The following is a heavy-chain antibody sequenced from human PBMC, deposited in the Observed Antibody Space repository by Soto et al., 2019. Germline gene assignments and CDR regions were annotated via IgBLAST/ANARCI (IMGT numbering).Heavy chain of an antibody. CDR2: ISGSGGST. CDR1: GFTFSSYA. V-gene: IGHV3-23*01. Sequence: GGSLRLSCAASGFTFSSYAMSWVRQAPGKGLEWVSAISGSGGSTYYADSVKGRFTISRDNSKNTLYLQMNSLRAEDTAVYYCAKGHGDYVRWGYYFDYWGQGTLVTVSS. J-gene: IGHJ4*02. CDR3: AKGHGDYVRWGYYFDY. D-gene: IGHD4-17*01.